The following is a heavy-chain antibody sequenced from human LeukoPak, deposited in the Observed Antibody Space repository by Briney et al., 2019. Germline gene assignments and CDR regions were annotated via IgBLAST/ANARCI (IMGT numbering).Heavy chain of an antibody. CDR2: IYHSGST. V-gene: IGHV4-4*02. J-gene: IGHJ3*02. Sequence: SGTLSLTFAVSGGSISSSNWWSWVRQPPGKGLEWIGEIYHSGSTNYNPSLKSRVTISVDTSKNQFSLKLSSVTAADTAVYYCARLSMGYSSGWYGSFDIWGQGTMVTVSS. CDR1: GGSISSSNW. D-gene: IGHD6-19*01. CDR3: ARLSMGYSSGWYGSFDI.